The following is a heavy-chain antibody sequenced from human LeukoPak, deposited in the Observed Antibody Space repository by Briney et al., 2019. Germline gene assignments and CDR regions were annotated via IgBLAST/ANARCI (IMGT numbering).Heavy chain of an antibody. CDR2: INHSGYT. D-gene: IGHD2-21*02. CDR3: TSMTAGHDY. J-gene: IGHJ4*02. Sequence: SETLSLTCAVSGVSFNDYYWSWVRQTSGKGLEWIGEINHSGYTNDSPSLKSRVTLSIDTSRKQFSLNLRSVTVADTGIYYCTSMTAGHDYWGQGTLVTVSS. CDR1: GVSFNDYY. V-gene: IGHV4-34*01.